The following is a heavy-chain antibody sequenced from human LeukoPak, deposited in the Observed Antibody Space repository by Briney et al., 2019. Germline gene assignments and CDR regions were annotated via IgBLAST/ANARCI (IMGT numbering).Heavy chain of an antibody. V-gene: IGHV3-7*05. CDR1: GFTFSSSW. CDR2: IKQDGSDK. Sequence: GGSLRLSCTASGFTFSSSWMSWVRQAPGKGLEWVANIKQDGSDKYYVDSVKGRFTISRDNAKNSLYLQMDSLRAEDTAVYYCARGPLSRHFDYWGQGTLVTVSS. D-gene: IGHD2-15*01. CDR3: ARGPLSRHFDY. J-gene: IGHJ4*02.